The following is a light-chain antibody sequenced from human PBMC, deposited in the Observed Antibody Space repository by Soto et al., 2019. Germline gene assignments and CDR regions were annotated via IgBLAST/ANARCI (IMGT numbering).Light chain of an antibody. CDR3: RSYTSSSTPVV. CDR1: SRDVGGYNY. V-gene: IGLV2-14*01. J-gene: IGLJ2*01. Sequence: QSALTQPASVSGSPGQSITISCTGTSRDVGGYNYVSWYQQDPGKAPKLMIYDVSNRPSGVSNRFSGSKSGNTASLTISGLQAEDEADYYCRSYTSSSTPVVFGGGTKLTVL. CDR2: DVS.